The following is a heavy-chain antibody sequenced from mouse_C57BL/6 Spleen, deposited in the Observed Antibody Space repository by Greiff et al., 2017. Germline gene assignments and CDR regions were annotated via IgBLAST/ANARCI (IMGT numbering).Heavy chain of an antibody. J-gene: IGHJ4*01. Sequence: EVQWVESEGGLVQPGSSMKLSCTASGFTFSDYYMAWVRQVPEKGLEWVANINYDGSSTYYLDSLKSRFIISRDNAKNILYLQMSSLKSEDTATYYGARAVRRGGYYAMECWGRGTSVTVSS. CDR3: ARAVRRGGYYAMEC. D-gene: IGHD2-14*01. CDR1: GFTFSDYY. V-gene: IGHV5-16*01. CDR2: INYDGSST.